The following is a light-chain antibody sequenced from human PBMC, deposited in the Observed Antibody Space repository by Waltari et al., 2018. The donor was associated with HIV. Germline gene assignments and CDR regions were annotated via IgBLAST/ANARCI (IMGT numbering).Light chain of an antibody. CDR3: SSFSSGNSLEV. CDR1: SSDVGGFNY. Sequence: HSALTQPASVSGSPGQPVTISCSGTSSDVGGFNYVSWYQQHPGKAPQLMIYEVNNRPSRISSRFSGSKSGNTAYLTSSGLQAEDEADYYCSSFSSGNSLEVFGTGTKVTFL. CDR2: EVN. J-gene: IGLJ1*01. V-gene: IGLV2-14*01.